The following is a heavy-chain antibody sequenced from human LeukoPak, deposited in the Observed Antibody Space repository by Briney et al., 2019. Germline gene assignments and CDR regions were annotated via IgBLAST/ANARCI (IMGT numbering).Heavy chain of an antibody. CDR2: FDPEDGET. J-gene: IGHJ6*03. V-gene: IGHV1-24*01. Sequence: GASVKVSCKVSGYTLTELSMHWVRQAPGKGLEWMGGFDPEDGETIYAQKFQGRVTMTEDTSTDTAYMELSSLRSEDTAVYYCARAATMVRGVYYYYYYYMDVWGKGTTVTVSS. CDR3: ARAATMVRGVYYYYYYYMDV. CDR1: GYTLTELS. D-gene: IGHD3-10*01.